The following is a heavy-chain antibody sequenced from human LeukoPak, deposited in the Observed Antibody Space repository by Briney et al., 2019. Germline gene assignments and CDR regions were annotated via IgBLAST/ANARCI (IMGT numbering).Heavy chain of an antibody. V-gene: IGHV3-48*04. J-gene: IGHJ4*02. Sequence: GGSLRLSCAASGFTFSSYSMNWVRQAPGKGLEWVSYISSSSSTIYYADSVKGRFTISRDNAKNSLYLQMNSLRAEDTAVYYCAKAPNYYDSSGSYFDYWGQGTLVTVSS. D-gene: IGHD3-22*01. CDR2: ISSSSSTI. CDR3: AKAPNYYDSSGSYFDY. CDR1: GFTFSSYS.